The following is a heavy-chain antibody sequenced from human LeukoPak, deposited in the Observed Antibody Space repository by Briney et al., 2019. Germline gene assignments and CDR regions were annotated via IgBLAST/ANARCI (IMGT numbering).Heavy chain of an antibody. CDR3: ARDYRGSYYFY. J-gene: IGHJ4*02. CDR1: GYTFTTYG. CDR2: ISGYSGNT. Sequence: ASVKVSCKDSGYTFTTYGISWVRQAPGQGLEWVGWISGYSGNTDYAQKFQDRVTMTTDTSTSTAYMELRSLSSDDTAVYYCARDYRGSYYFYWGQGTLVTVSS. D-gene: IGHD1-26*01. V-gene: IGHV1-18*01.